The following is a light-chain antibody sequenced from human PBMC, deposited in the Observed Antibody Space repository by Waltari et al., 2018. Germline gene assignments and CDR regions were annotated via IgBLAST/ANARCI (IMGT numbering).Light chain of an antibody. CDR3: LQDHTYPHT. J-gene: IGKJ2*01. V-gene: IGKV1-6*01. Sequence: AIQMTQSQASLSASVGDRVTITCRASQGVGNNLAWYQQKPGKAPKLLIYTVSTLQTGVPSRFSGSVSGTAFTLTISSLHPEDFATYYCLQDHTYPHTFGQGTKLEIK. CDR2: TVS. CDR1: QGVGNN.